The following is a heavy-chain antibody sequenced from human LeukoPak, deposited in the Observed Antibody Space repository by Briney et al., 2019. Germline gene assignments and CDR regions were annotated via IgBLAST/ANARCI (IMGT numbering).Heavy chain of an antibody. CDR1: DSIFRHYG. CDR2: IGDDGTNR. V-gene: IGHV3-33*01. CDR3: AGGNGYHPLTTY. Sequence: GGSLRLSCAASDSIFRHYGMHWVRQAPGKGLEWVAVIGDDGTNRHYGDSVKGRFTISRDKSKSAVYLQMDSLRAEDTAVYYCAGGNGYHPLTTYWGQGTLVTVSS. D-gene: IGHD3-22*01. J-gene: IGHJ1*01.